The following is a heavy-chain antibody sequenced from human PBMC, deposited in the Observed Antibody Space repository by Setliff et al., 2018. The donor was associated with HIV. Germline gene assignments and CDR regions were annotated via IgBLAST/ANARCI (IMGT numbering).Heavy chain of an antibody. D-gene: IGHD1-26*01. CDR2: IYNSGYS. CDR3: ARSTVGAGASFP. CDR1: GVSISNYY. J-gene: IGHJ5*02. Sequence: SETLSLTCEVSGVSISNYYWSWIRQPPGKGLEWIGYIYNSGYSNSKPSLKSRVTISLDTSKNHFSLKLSSVTAADTAVYYCARSTVGAGASFPWGRGILVTVSS. V-gene: IGHV4-59*01.